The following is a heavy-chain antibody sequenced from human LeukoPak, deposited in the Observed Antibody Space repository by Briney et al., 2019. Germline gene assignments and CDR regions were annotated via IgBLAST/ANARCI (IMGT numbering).Heavy chain of an antibody. CDR2: IYYSGST. J-gene: IGHJ6*02. CDR3: ARRRGYYGSGGYYYYGMDV. Sequence: SETLSLTCTVSGGSISSYYWSWIRQPPGKGLEWIGNIYYSGSTNYNPSLKSRVTISVDTSKNQFSLKLSSVTAADTAVYYCARRRGYYGSGGYYYYGMDVWGQGTTVTVSS. D-gene: IGHD3-10*01. V-gene: IGHV4-59*08. CDR1: GGSISSYY.